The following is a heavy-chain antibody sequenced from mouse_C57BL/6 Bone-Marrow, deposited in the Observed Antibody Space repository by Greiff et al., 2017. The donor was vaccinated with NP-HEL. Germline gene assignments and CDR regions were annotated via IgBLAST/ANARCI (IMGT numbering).Heavy chain of an antibody. V-gene: IGHV1-81*01. D-gene: IGHD1-1*01. J-gene: IGHJ3*01. Sequence: QVQLQQSGAELARPGASVKLSCKASGYTFTSYGISWVKQRTGQGLEWIGEIYPRSGNTYYNEKFKGKATLTADKSSSTAYMELRSLTSEDSAVYFCARDYGSEGWFGYWGQGTLVTVSA. CDR2: IYPRSGNT. CDR3: ARDYGSEGWFGY. CDR1: GYTFTSYG.